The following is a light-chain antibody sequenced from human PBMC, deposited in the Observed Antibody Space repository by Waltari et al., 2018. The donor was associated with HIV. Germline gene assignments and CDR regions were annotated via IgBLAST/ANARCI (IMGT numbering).Light chain of an antibody. V-gene: IGLV1-40*01. CDR1: SSNIRSGHA. J-gene: IGLJ2*01. CDR2: GNS. CDR3: QSYDSSLSGHVV. Sequence: QSVLTQPPSVSGAPGPRVTISCTGTSSNIRSGHAISWHQQLPGTAPNPLIYGNSNRPSGVPDRFSGSKSGTSASLAIAGLQAEDEADYYCQSYDSSLSGHVVFGGGTKLTVL.